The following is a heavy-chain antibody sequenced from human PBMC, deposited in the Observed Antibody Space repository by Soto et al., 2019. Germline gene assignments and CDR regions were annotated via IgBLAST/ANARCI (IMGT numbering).Heavy chain of an antibody. D-gene: IGHD1-20*01. Sequence: QVQLQESGPGLVKPSETLSLICTVSGGSIRNYFWTWIRQPAAKGLECIGRIYSSGNTVYNASLKSRVTMSIDMSKNQFSLTLSSMTAADTAVYYCVRDVESPGISGSWGAFDIWGQGTVVTVSS. J-gene: IGHJ3*02. CDR3: VRDVESPGISGSWGAFDI. V-gene: IGHV4-4*07. CDR1: GGSIRNYF. CDR2: IYSSGNT.